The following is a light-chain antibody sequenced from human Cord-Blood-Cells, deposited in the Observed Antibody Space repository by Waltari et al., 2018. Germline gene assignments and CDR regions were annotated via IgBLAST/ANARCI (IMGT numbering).Light chain of an antibody. CDR3: VLYMGSGISV. V-gene: IGLV8-61*01. J-gene: IGLJ3*02. CDR2: STN. Sequence: QTVVTQEPSFSVSPGGTVTLTCGLRTGSVPTSYYPTWYPQTPGQAPRTLIYSTNTRSSGVPDRFSGSILGNKAALTITGAQADDESDYYCVLYMGSGISVFGGGTKLTVL. CDR1: TGSVPTSYY.